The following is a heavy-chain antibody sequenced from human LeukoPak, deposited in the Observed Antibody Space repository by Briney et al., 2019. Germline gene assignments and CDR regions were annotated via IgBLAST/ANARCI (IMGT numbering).Heavy chain of an antibody. Sequence: PSETLSLTCAVYGGSFSGYYWSWIRQPPGRGLEWIGEINHSGSTNYNPSLKSRVTISVDTSKNQFSLKLSSVTAADTAVYYCARGTREQDYYDSSGYYDGVWFDPWGQGTLVTVSS. V-gene: IGHV4-34*01. CDR2: INHSGST. CDR3: ARGTREQDYYDSSGYYDGVWFDP. CDR1: GGSFSGYY. J-gene: IGHJ5*02. D-gene: IGHD3-22*01.